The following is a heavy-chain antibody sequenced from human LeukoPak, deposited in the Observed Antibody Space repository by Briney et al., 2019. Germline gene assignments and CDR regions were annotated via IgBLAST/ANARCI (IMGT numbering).Heavy chain of an antibody. D-gene: IGHD5-12*01. CDR1: GGSFSSYY. CDR3: AKGSGYSGYGPGAYYYYMDV. V-gene: IGHV4-34*01. J-gene: IGHJ6*03. Sequence: SETLSLTCAVYGGSFSSYYWSWIRQPPGKGLEWIGEINHSGSTNYNPSLKSRVTISVDTSKNQFSLKLRSVTAADTAVYYCAKGSGYSGYGPGAYYYYMDVWGKGTTVTVSS. CDR2: INHSGST.